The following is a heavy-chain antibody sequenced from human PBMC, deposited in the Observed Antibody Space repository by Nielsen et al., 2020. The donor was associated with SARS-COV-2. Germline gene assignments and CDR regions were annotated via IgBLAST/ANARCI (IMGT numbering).Heavy chain of an antibody. CDR1: GFTFSSYA. J-gene: IGHJ3*02. CDR2: ISGSGGST. CDR3: AKDNSWIVGANLGAFDI. Sequence: GGSLRLSCAASGFTFSSYAMSWVRQAPGKGLEWVSAISGSGGSTYYADSVKGRFTISRDNSKNTLYLQMNSLRAEDTAVYYCAKDNSWIVGANLGAFDIWGQGTMVTVSS. V-gene: IGHV3-23*01. D-gene: IGHD1-26*01.